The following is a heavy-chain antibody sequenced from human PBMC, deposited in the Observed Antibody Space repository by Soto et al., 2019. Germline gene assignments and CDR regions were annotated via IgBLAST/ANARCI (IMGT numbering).Heavy chain of an antibody. CDR1: GFSFSSYW. CDR2: IDPHSNT. V-gene: IGHV5-51*01. J-gene: IGHJ4*02. D-gene: IGHD6-19*01. CDR3: ARRTYTSGWRHYFDY. Sequence: GESLKISCQGSGFSFSSYWIGWVRQMPGQGLEWMAFIDPHSNTRYSPSFEGQITISADNSISTAYLQWSNLKASDTAIYYCARRTYTSGWRHYFDYWGQGTLVTVSS.